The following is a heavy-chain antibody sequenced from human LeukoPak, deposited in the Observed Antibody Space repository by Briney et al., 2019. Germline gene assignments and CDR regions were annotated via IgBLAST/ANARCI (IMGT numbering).Heavy chain of an antibody. J-gene: IGHJ5*02. D-gene: IGHD3-22*01. CDR2: IHYSGST. Sequence: NPSETLSLTCTVSGGSISSHYWSWIRQPPGKGLEWIGDIHYSGSTKYNPSLESRVTISIDTSKRQFSLNLISVTAADTAVYYCAILKNYDSSGYGDWFDPWGQGTLVTVSS. CDR3: AILKNYDSSGYGDWFDP. V-gene: IGHV4-59*11. CDR1: GGSISSHY.